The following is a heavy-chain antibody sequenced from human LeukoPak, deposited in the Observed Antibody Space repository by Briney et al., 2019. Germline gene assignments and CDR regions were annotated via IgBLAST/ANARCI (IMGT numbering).Heavy chain of an antibody. CDR2: INHSGST. J-gene: IGHJ6*03. Sequence: SETLSLTCAVYGGSVSGYYWSWIRQPPGKGLEWIGEINHSGSTNYNPSLKSRVTISVDTSKNQFSLKLSSVTAADTAVYYCERENYYYYYMDVWGKGTTVTVSS. CDR3: ERENYYYYYMDV. CDR1: GGSVSGYY. V-gene: IGHV4-34*01.